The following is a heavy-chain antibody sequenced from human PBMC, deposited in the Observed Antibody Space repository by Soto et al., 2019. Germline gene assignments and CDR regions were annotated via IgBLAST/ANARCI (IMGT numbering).Heavy chain of an antibody. CDR3: AREVVAPSY. CDR1: PCTRGDYA. V-gene: IGHV3-49*03. Sequence: RSRRLSCIGAPCTRGDYALSWFRQAPGMGLGRVGFIRSKASGATTEYAASVKGRFTISRDDSKSIAYLQMNSLKADNTAIHYCAREVVAPSYWGQGSLVSVSS. D-gene: IGHD5-12*01. J-gene: IGHJ4*02. CDR2: IRSKASGATT.